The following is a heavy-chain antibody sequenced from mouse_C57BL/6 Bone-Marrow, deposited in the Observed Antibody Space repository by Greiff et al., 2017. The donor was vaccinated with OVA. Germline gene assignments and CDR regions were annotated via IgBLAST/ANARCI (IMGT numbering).Heavy chain of an antibody. Sequence: VQLQQSGAELARPGASVKLSCKASGYTFTSYGISWVKQRTGQGLEWIGEIYPRSGNTYYNEKFKGKATLTADKSSSTAYMELRNLTSEGSAVYFWGRRKSCRNFGFACWGQRALVTVSA. CDR2: IYPRSGNT. J-gene: IGHJ3*01. CDR1: GYTFTSYG. CDR3: GRRKSCRNFGFAC. V-gene: IGHV1-81*01.